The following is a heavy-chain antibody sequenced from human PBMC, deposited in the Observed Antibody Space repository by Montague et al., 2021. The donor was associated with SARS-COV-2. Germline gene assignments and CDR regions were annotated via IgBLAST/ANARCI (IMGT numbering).Heavy chain of an antibody. CDR1: GGSITSNY. CDR3: ARSRSLGSGLSFPSWYFDD. D-gene: IGHD5-12*01. Sequence: SETLSLTCTVSGGSITSNYWSWIRQPPGKRLEWIGYINHSGSTXSXPSXXXRVTISVDTSQNQFPLKLSSVTAADTAVYYCARSRSLGSGLSFPSWYFDDWGQGTLVTVTP. V-gene: IGHV4-59*13. CDR2: INHSGST. J-gene: IGHJ4*02.